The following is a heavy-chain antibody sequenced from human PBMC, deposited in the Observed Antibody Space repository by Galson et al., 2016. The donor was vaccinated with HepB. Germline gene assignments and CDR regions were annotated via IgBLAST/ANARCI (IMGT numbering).Heavy chain of an antibody. CDR3: ARDNSYYGMDV. CDR1: GFTFDDYG. V-gene: IGHV3-9*01. Sequence: SLRLSCAASGFTFDDYGMHWVRQGPGKGLERVSGISWKSGNIGHSDSVKGRFTITRDNAKKSMHLQMNSLRGEDTALYYCARDNSYYGMDVWGQGTTVIVSS. CDR2: ISWKSGNI. J-gene: IGHJ6*02.